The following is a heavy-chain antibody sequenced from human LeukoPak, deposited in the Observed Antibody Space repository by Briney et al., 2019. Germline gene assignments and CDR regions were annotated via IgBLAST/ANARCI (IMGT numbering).Heavy chain of an antibody. CDR2: ISAYNGNT. Sequence: ASVKVSCKASGYTFTSYGISWVRQAPGQGLEWMGWISAYNGNTNYAQKLQGRVTMTTDTSTSTAYMELRSLRSDDTAVYYCARDRSSPPLWFGEYYYYYYGMDVWGQGTTVTVSS. CDR1: GYTFTSYG. V-gene: IGHV1-18*01. D-gene: IGHD3-10*01. J-gene: IGHJ6*02. CDR3: ARDRSSPPLWFGEYYYYYYGMDV.